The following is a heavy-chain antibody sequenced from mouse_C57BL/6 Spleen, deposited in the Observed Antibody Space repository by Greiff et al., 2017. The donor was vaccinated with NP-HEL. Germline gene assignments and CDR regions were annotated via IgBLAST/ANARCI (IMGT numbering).Heavy chain of an antibody. D-gene: IGHD1-1*01. Sequence: EVKLMESGEGLVKPGGSLKLSCAASGFTFSSYAMSWVRQTPEKRLEWVAYISSGGDYIYYADTVKGRFTISRDNARNTLYLQMSSLKSEDTAMYYCTRDDYYGSSPFADWGQGTLVTVSA. V-gene: IGHV5-9-1*02. J-gene: IGHJ3*01. CDR2: ISSGGDYI. CDR1: GFTFSSYA. CDR3: TRDDYYGSSPFAD.